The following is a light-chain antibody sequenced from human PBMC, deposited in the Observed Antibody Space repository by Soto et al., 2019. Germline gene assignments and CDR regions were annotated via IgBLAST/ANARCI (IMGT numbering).Light chain of an antibody. V-gene: IGKV3-15*01. CDR2: GAS. Sequence: IVMTQSPATLSVSPGERATLSCRASQSVSSNLAWYQRKPGQAPRLLLYGASTRATGIPARLSGSGSGTEFTLAISSLQSEDFAVYYCQQYNNWPPYTFGQGTKLEIK. CDR1: QSVSSN. CDR3: QQYNNWPPYT. J-gene: IGKJ2*01.